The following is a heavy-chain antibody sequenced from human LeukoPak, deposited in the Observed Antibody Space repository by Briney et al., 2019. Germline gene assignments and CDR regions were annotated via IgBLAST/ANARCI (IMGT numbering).Heavy chain of an antibody. D-gene: IGHD1-20*01. CDR2: ISYDGSNK. Sequence: GGSLRLSCAASGFTFSSYAMHWVRQAPGKGLEWVAVISYDGSNKYHADSVKGRFTISRDNSKNTLHLQMNSLRAEDTAVYYCARFVANWNPGGMDVWGQGTTVIVSS. CDR3: ARFVANWNPGGMDV. J-gene: IGHJ6*02. V-gene: IGHV3-30-3*01. CDR1: GFTFSSYA.